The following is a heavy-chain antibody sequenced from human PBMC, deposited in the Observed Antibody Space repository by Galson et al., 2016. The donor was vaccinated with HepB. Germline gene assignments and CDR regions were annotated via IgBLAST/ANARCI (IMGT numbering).Heavy chain of an antibody. V-gene: IGHV3-23*01. J-gene: IGHJ4*02. Sequence: SLRLSCAASGFTFDKYGMTWFRQAPGKGLEWVSTICGRCGDMDYADSVKGRFTISRDDSKNTLYLLMNSLRVEDTAIYYCAIDPSQWHDLLFGNWAQGTLVTVSA. D-gene: IGHD6-19*01. CDR2: ICGRCGDM. CDR1: GFTFDKYG. CDR3: AIDPSQWHDLLFGN.